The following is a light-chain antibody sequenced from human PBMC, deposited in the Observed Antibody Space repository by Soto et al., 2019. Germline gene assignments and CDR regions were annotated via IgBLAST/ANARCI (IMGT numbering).Light chain of an antibody. Sequence: ETVLTQSPGTLSLSPGERATLSCRASQSISSSYLAWYQQKPGQAPRLLIYGASSRATGMPDKFSGSGSGTDFTLTISRLEPEDFVVYYCQQYGSSPPTFGQGTKVEIK. CDR2: GAS. V-gene: IGKV3-20*01. CDR3: QQYGSSPPT. CDR1: QSISSSY. J-gene: IGKJ1*01.